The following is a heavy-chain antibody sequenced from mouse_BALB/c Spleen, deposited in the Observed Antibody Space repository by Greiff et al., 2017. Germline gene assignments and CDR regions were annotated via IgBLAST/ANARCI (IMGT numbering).Heavy chain of an antibody. D-gene: IGHD1-1*01. J-gene: IGHJ2*01. Sequence: EVQLQQSGPELVKPGASVKMSCKASGYTFTSYVMHWVKQKPGQGLEWIGYINPYNDGTKYNEKFKGKATLTSDKSSSTAYMELTSLTSEDSAVYYCAKETSLFITTVVAEGLKYWGQGTTLTVSS. CDR2: INPYNDGT. V-gene: IGHV1-14*01. CDR1: GYTFTSYV. CDR3: AKETSLFITTVVAEGLKY.